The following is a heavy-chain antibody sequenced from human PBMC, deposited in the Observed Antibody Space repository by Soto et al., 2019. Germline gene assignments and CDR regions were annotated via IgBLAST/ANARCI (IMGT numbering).Heavy chain of an antibody. D-gene: IGHD5-18*01. Sequence: QVQLVQSEAEVKKPGSSVKVSCKASGGTFGSQGIAWVRQAPGQGLEWMGGFIAMLGTPTYAKKVQGRATISADESLTSSYLELRSLRSEDTGVYFCARGAMANFDYWGQGTVVTVSS. CDR3: ARGAMANFDY. V-gene: IGHV1-69*01. CDR2: FIAMLGTP. CDR1: GGTFGSQG. J-gene: IGHJ4*02.